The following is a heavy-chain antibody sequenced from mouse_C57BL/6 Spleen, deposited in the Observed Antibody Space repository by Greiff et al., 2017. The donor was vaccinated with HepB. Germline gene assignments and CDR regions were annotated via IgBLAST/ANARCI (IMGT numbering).Heavy chain of an antibody. V-gene: IGHV5-16*01. Sequence: EVQLVESEGGLVQPGSSMKLSCTASGFTFSDYYMAWVRQVPEKGLEWVANINYDGSSTYYLDSLKSRFIISRDNAKNILYLQMSSLKSEDTATYYCAREEEGYSNYFDYWGQGTTLTVSS. D-gene: IGHD2-3*01. J-gene: IGHJ2*01. CDR2: INYDGSST. CDR3: AREEEGYSNYFDY. CDR1: GFTFSDYY.